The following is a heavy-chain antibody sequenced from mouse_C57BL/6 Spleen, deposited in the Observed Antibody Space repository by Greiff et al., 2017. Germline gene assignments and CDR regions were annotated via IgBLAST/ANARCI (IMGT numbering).Heavy chain of an antibody. CDR3: ARRGDYDYDDVYFDY. CDR1: DYTFTSYD. J-gene: IGHJ2*01. V-gene: IGHV1-85*01. Sequence: VQLQQSGPELVKPGASVKLSCKASDYTFTSYDINWVKQRPGQGLEWIGWIYPRDGSTKYNEKFKGKATLTVDPSYSTAYMELHSLTSKDSAVYFCARRGDYDYDDVYFDYWGQGTTLTVSS. CDR2: IYPRDGST. D-gene: IGHD2-4*01.